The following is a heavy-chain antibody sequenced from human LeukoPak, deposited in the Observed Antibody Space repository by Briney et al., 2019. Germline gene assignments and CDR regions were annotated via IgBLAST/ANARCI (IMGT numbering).Heavy chain of an antibody. D-gene: IGHD3-10*01. J-gene: IGHJ4*02. CDR1: GFTFSTYA. Sequence: GGSLRLSCAASGFTFSTYAMSWVRQAPGKGLEWVSGISGSGGSTYYADSVEGRFTISRDNSKNTLYLQMNSLRAEDTAAYYCAKEGDYGSPPYYFDYWGQGTLVTVSS. CDR2: ISGSGGST. V-gene: IGHV3-23*01. CDR3: AKEGDYGSPPYYFDY.